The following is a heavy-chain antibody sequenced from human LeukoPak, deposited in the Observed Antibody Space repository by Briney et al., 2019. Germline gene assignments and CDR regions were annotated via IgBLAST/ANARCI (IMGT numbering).Heavy chain of an antibody. Sequence: SVKVSCKASGYTFTGYYMHWVRQAPGQGLEWMGGIIPIFGTANYAQKFQGRVTITADESTSTAYMELSSLRSEDTTVYYCARENRFEGWFDPWGQGTLVTVSS. J-gene: IGHJ5*02. CDR1: GYTFTGYY. D-gene: IGHD2/OR15-2a*01. V-gene: IGHV1-69*13. CDR3: ARENRFEGWFDP. CDR2: IIPIFGTA.